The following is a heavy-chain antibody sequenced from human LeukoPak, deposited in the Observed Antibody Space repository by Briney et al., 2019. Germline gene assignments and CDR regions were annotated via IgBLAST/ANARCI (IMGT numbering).Heavy chain of an antibody. V-gene: IGHV3-66*01. Sequence: GGSLRLSCAASGFTVSSNYMNWVRQAPGKGLEWVSVIYSGGSTYYADSVKGRFTISRDNAKNSLYLQMNSLRAEDTAVYYCARSPYYDSSGYYAYWGQGTLVTVSS. CDR3: ARSPYYDSSGYYAY. D-gene: IGHD3-22*01. CDR2: IYSGGST. J-gene: IGHJ4*02. CDR1: GFTVSSNY.